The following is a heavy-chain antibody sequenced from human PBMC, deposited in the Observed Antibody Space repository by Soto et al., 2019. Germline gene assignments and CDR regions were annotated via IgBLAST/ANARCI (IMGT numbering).Heavy chain of an antibody. J-gene: IGHJ4*02. CDR1: GFTFSSYS. D-gene: IGHD1-26*01. CDR2: ISGLSSTI. CDR3: ARERADSRSFPFDF. Sequence: GVSLRLSCAASGFTFSSYSMNWVRRAPGRGLEWVSYISGLSSTIYYADSVKGRFTVSRDNAKNSLYLQMNSLRDEDAAVYYCARERADSRSFPFDFWGPGTLVTVSS. V-gene: IGHV3-48*02.